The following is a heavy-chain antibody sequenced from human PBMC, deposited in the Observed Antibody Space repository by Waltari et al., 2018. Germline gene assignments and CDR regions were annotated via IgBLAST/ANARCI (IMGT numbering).Heavy chain of an antibody. J-gene: IGHJ1*01. CDR1: LTELS. V-gene: IGHV1-24*01. CDR3: ATFGPPTYYGDSWKYFQH. CDR2: FDPEDGET. Sequence: LTELSRHWVRQAPGKGLEWMGGFDPEDGETIYAQKFQGRVTMTEDTSTDTAYMELSSLRSEDTAVYYCATFGPPTYYGDSWKYFQHWGQGTLVTVSS. D-gene: IGHD4-17*01.